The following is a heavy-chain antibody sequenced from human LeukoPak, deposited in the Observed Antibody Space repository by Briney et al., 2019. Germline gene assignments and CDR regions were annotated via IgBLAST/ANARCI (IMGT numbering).Heavy chain of an antibody. D-gene: IGHD3-22*01. CDR3: ARQDYYDSSGYYLPLDY. Sequence: GGSLRLSYAASGFTFSSYAMSWVRQAPGKGLEWVAVIWYDGSNKYYADSVKGRFTISRDNSKNTLYLQMNSLRAEDTAVYYCARQDYYDSSGYYLPLDYWGQGTLVTVSS. V-gene: IGHV3-33*08. J-gene: IGHJ4*02. CDR1: GFTFSSYA. CDR2: IWYDGSNK.